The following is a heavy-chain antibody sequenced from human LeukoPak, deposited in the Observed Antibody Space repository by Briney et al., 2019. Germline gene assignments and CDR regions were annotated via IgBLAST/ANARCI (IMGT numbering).Heavy chain of an antibody. Sequence: SETLSLTCAVYGGSFSGYYWSWILQPPGKGLEWIGEINHSGSTNYNPSLKSRVTISVDTSKNQFSLKLSSVTAADTAVYYCARSHTPQYYYDSSGLYYWGQGTLVTVSS. D-gene: IGHD3-22*01. CDR1: GGSFSGYY. V-gene: IGHV4-34*01. CDR3: ARSHTPQYYYDSSGLYY. J-gene: IGHJ4*02. CDR2: INHSGST.